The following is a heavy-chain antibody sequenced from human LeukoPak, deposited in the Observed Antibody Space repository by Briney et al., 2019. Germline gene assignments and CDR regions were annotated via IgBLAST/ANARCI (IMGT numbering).Heavy chain of an antibody. V-gene: IGHV4-34*01. D-gene: IGHD2-15*01. CDR3: ACTYIVAPGY. CDR1: GGSFSGYY. J-gene: IGHJ4*02. CDR2: INHSGST. Sequence: SETLSLTCAVYGGSFSGYYWSWIRQPPGKGLEWIGEINHSGSTNYNPSLKSRVTISVDTSKNQFSLKLSSVTAADTAVYYCACTYIVAPGYWGQGTLVTVSS.